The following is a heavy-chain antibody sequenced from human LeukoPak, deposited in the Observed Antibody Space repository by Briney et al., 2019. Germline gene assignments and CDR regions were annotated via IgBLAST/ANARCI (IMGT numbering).Heavy chain of an antibody. CDR2: INHSGST. V-gene: IGHV4-34*01. D-gene: IGHD3-9*01. Sequence: TSETLSLTCAVYGGSFSGYYWSWIRQPPGKGLEWIGEINHSGSTNYNPSLKSRVTISVDTSKNQFSLKLSSVTAADTAVYYCARGRSFYDILTGYYRSSRVGAFDIWGQGTMVTVSS. CDR3: ARGRSFYDILTGYYRSSRVGAFDI. CDR1: GGSFSGYY. J-gene: IGHJ3*02.